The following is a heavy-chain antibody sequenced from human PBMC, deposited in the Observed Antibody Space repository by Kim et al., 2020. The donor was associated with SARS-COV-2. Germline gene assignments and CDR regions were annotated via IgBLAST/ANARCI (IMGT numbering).Heavy chain of an antibody. Sequence: ASVKVSCKASGYTFTSYDINWVRQATGQGLEWMGWMNPNSGNTGYAQKFQGRVTMTRNTSISTAYMELSSLRSEDTAVYYCARERAGRACSGGSCYSYYYYGMDVWGQGTTVTVSS. J-gene: IGHJ6*02. CDR2: MNPNSGNT. CDR3: ARERAGRACSGGSCYSYYYYGMDV. CDR1: GYTFTSYD. V-gene: IGHV1-8*01. D-gene: IGHD2-15*01.